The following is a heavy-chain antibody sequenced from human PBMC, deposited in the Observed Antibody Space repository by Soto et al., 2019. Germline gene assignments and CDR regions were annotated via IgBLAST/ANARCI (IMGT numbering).Heavy chain of an antibody. Sequence: SETLSLTCTVSGDSISGGASFWSWIRQPPGKGLEWIANVYYSGSSYYNPSLKSRLTISVDTTKNQFSLQLKSMTAADTAVYYCARETRDSSGYYFDYWGQGTLVTAPQ. J-gene: IGHJ4*02. CDR1: GDSISGGASF. V-gene: IGHV4-30-4*01. CDR3: ARETRDSSGYYFDY. CDR2: VYYSGSS. D-gene: IGHD3-22*01.